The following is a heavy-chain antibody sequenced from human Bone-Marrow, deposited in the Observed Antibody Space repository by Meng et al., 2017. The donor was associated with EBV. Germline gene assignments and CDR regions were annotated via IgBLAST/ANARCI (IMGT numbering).Heavy chain of an antibody. CDR3: ASLPDYGGNSGDY. Sequence: QSRQQELGPGGVGPSGTLSLTCAASGGSIGCSNWWSWVRQPPGTGLEWMGEIYHSESTNNNPSLQSRVTISVDKSKNQFSLKLSSVTAADAAVYDCASLPDYGGNSGDYWGQGTLVTVSS. CDR1: GGSIGCSNW. V-gene: IGHV4-4*02. J-gene: IGHJ4*02. D-gene: IGHD4-23*01. CDR2: IYHSEST.